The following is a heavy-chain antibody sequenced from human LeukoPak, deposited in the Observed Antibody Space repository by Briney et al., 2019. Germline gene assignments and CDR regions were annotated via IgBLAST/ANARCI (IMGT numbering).Heavy chain of an antibody. CDR2: IYSGGST. Sequence: GGSLRLSCAASGFSVSSNYISWVRQAPGKGLEWVSVIYSGGSTKYADSVKARFTTSRDNSKNTVYLQMNSLRAEDTAVYYCARATLDNWGQGTLVTVSS. J-gene: IGHJ4*02. V-gene: IGHV3-53*01. CDR1: GFSVSSNY. CDR3: ARATLDN.